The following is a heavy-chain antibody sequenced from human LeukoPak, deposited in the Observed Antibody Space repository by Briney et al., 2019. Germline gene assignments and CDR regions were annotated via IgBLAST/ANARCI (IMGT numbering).Heavy chain of an antibody. CDR3: ARGLEGISPFDY. CDR1: GYTFTGYY. J-gene: IGHJ4*02. D-gene: IGHD3-3*02. CDR2: INPNGGGT. Sequence: ASVKVSCKASGYTFTGYYMHWVRQAPGQGLEWMGWINPNGGGTNYAQKFQGRVTMTRDTSISTAYMELSRLRSDDTAVYYCARGLEGISPFDYWGQGTLVTVSS. V-gene: IGHV1-2*02.